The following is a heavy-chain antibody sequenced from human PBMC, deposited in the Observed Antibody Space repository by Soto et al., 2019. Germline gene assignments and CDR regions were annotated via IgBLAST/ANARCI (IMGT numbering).Heavy chain of an antibody. D-gene: IGHD6-6*01. CDR3: ARGVEYSSSTWNYMDV. J-gene: IGHJ6*03. V-gene: IGHV3-74*01. CDR1: GFTFSSYW. CDR2: INSDGSST. Sequence: GGSLRLSCAASGFTFSSYWMHWVRQAPGKGLVWVSRINSDGSSTSYADSVKGRFTISRDNAKNTLYLQMNSLRAEDTAVYYCARGVEYSSSTWNYMDVWGKGTTVTVSS.